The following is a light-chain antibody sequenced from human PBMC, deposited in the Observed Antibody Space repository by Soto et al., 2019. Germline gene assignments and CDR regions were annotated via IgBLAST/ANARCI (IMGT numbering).Light chain of an antibody. CDR2: GAS. CDR1: QSVSSSS. J-gene: IGKJ1*01. CDR3: QQYGTSPRT. V-gene: IGKV3-20*01. Sequence: EIVLTQSPGTLSLSPGEGATLSCRASQSVSSSSLAWYQQKPGQAPRLLIYGASSRATGIPDRFSGSGSGTDFTLTISRLEPQDFAVYYCQQYGTSPRTFGQGTKVDIK.